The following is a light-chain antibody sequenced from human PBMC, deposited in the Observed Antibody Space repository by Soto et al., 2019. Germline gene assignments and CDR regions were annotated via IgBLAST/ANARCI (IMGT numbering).Light chain of an antibody. CDR1: QTVTTW. CDR3: QQYNSYPYT. J-gene: IGKJ2*01. V-gene: IGKV1-5*01. Sequence: DILMTQSPSTLSASVGDRVTITCRASQTVTTWLAWYQQKPGKAPWPPIFDASTLESGVPSRFSGSGSGTEFTLTISSLQPDDFATYYCQQYNSYPYTFGQGTKVDIK. CDR2: DAS.